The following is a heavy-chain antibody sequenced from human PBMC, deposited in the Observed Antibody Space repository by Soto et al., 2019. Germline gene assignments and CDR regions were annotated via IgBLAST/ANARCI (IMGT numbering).Heavy chain of an antibody. CDR1: GFTFSNYG. Sequence: QVQLVESGGGVIQPGRSLRLSCVTSGFTFSNYGMQWVRQAPGKGLEWVAVISYGGGAQYYTDSVKGRFTISRDNSKNTLSLEMNSLRAEDTAVSYCVKEKTPRVSHSLDIWGQGIMVTVSS. D-gene: IGHD6-13*01. V-gene: IGHV3-30*18. CDR2: ISYGGGAQ. CDR3: VKEKTPRVSHSLDI. J-gene: IGHJ3*02.